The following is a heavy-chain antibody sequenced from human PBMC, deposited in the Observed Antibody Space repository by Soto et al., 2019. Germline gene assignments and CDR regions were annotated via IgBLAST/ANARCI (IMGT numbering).Heavy chain of an antibody. Sequence: PSETLSLTCSVSGGSISGSYWSWIRQSPGKGLEWLGYVYYTGSTSYSPSLRSRVSISVDTSKNQFSLKLSSVTAADTAVYYCARDGRVGATHYWGQGTLVTVSS. D-gene: IGHD1-26*01. CDR3: ARDGRVGATHY. J-gene: IGHJ4*02. CDR2: VYYTGST. V-gene: IGHV4-59*12. CDR1: GGSISGSY.